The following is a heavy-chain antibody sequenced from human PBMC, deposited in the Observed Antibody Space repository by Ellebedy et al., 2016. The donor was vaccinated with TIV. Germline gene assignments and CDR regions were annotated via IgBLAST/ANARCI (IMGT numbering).Heavy chain of an antibody. Sequence: GESLKISCEASGFSFRSYWMSWVRQAPGKGLEWLANIYQDGSFRYYVDSVKGRFTISRDNANNALFLQMNSLRAEDTALYSCERRGSYGDDAVQVNSELDRWGRGTLVTVSS. CDR3: ERRGSYGDDAVQVNSELDR. CDR1: GFSFRSYW. CDR2: IYQDGSFR. J-gene: IGHJ5*02. V-gene: IGHV3-7*01. D-gene: IGHD3-16*01.